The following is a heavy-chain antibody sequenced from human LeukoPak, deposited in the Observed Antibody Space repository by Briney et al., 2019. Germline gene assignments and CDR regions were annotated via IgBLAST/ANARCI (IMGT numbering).Heavy chain of an antibody. CDR2: ISSSSSTI. D-gene: IGHD4-23*01. V-gene: IGHV3-48*01. CDR3: ARDYGGNSEPLDY. Sequence: PGGSLRLSCAASGFTFSSYSMNWVRQAPGKGLEWVSYISSSSSTIYYADSVKGRFTISRDNAKNSLYLQMNSLRAEDTAVYYCARDYGGNSEPLDYWGQGTLVIVSS. CDR1: GFTFSSYS. J-gene: IGHJ4*02.